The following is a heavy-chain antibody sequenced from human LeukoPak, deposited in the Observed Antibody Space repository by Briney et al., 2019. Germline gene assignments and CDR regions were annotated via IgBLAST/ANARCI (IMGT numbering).Heavy chain of an antibody. CDR2: INDSGST. Sequence: SETLSLTCAVYGGSFSGYYWNWIRLPPAEGLEWIGEINDSGSTNYNPSLKSRVTISVDTSKSQFSLNLSSVTAADTAVYYCARVRKWERVTAYFGPKAKDYYGMDVWGQGTTVTVSS. CDR1: GGSFSGYY. CDR3: ARVRKWERVTAYFGPKAKDYYGMDV. J-gene: IGHJ6*02. D-gene: IGHD1-1*01. V-gene: IGHV4-34*01.